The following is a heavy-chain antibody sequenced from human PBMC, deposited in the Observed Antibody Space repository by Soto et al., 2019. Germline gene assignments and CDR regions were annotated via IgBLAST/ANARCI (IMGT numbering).Heavy chain of an antibody. CDR1: GYTFITYD. J-gene: IGHJ5*02. V-gene: IGHV1-8*01. CDR2: VNPDSGKT. Sequence: QVQLVQSGAEVKKPGASVKVSCKASGYTFITYDINWVRQATGQGLEWVGWVNPDSGKTDYARKFQGRVTMTRNTSISTVYMELSVLRSDDTAVYYCARGNWFDPWGQGTLVTVSS. CDR3: ARGNWFDP.